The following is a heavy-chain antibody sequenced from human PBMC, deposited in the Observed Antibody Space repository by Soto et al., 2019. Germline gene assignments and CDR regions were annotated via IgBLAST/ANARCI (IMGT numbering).Heavy chain of an antibody. Sequence: GGSLRLSCAASGFTFSSYSMNWVLQAPGKGLEWVSSISSSSYIYYADSVKGRFTISRDNAKNSLYLQMNSLRAEDTAVYYCARLYPFSDYRGQESLVTVSS. CDR3: ARLYPFSDY. CDR1: GFTFSSYS. CDR2: ISSSSYI. V-gene: IGHV3-21*01. J-gene: IGHJ4*02.